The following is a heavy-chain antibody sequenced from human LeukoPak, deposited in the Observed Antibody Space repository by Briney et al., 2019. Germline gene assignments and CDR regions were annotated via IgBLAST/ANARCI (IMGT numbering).Heavy chain of an antibody. J-gene: IGHJ4*02. CDR1: GGPISSSSYY. D-gene: IGHD5-18*01. V-gene: IGHV4-61*05. Sequence: PSETLSLTCTVSGGPISSSSYYWGWIRQPPGKGLERIGYIYYSGSTNYNPSLKSRVTISVDTSKNQFSLKLSSVTAADTAVYYCAKLNTVMVSFDYWGQGILVTVSS. CDR2: IYYSGST. CDR3: AKLNTVMVSFDY.